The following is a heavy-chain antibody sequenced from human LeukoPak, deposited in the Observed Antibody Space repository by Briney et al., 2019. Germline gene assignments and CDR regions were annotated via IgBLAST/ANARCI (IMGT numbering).Heavy chain of an antibody. CDR1: GYTFTNYW. Sequence: HGESLRISCQTSGYTFTNYWITWVRQMPGKSLEWMGRIDPSDSYTNYRPSFEGHVTFSTDKSTATVYLQWSSLEASDTAIYYCARLSNPYCSGGTCSPTPFDSWGQGTLVTVSS. CDR2: IDPSDSYT. J-gene: IGHJ4*02. D-gene: IGHD2-15*01. CDR3: ARLSNPYCSGGTCSPTPFDS. V-gene: IGHV5-10-1*01.